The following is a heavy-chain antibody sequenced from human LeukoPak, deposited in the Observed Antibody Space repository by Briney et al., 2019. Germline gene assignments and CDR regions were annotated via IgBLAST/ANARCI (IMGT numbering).Heavy chain of an antibody. J-gene: IGHJ5*02. D-gene: IGHD6-13*01. V-gene: IGHV1-2*02. CDR1: GGTFSSYA. Sequence: GASVKVSCKASGGTFSSYAISWVRQAPGQGLEWMGWINPNSGGTNYAQKFQGRVTMTRDTSISTAYMELSRLRSDDTAVYYCARAGIAAAGTRPFDPWGQGTLVTVSS. CDR3: ARAGIAAAGTRPFDP. CDR2: INPNSGGT.